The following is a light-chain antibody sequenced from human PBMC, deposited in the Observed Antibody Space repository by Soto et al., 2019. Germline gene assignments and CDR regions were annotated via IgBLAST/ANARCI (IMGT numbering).Light chain of an antibody. J-gene: IGLJ1*01. CDR1: SSDVGAYNF. CDR2: DVI. Sequence: QSALTQPASVSGSPGQSITISCTGTSSDVGAYNFVSWYQRHPGKAPKLMIYDVINRPSGVSNRFSGSESGNTASLTISGLQAEDEADYYCSSYTSSSTLYVFGTGTKLTVL. CDR3: SSYTSSSTLYV. V-gene: IGLV2-14*01.